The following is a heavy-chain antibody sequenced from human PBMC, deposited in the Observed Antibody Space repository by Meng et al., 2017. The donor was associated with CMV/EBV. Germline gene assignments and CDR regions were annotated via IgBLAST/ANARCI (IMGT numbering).Heavy chain of an antibody. CDR2: IKSKSVGGTT. CDR1: GFTFSNGW. D-gene: IGHD3-10*01. Sequence: GESLKISCVASGFTFSNGWMNWVRQAPGKGLEWVARIKSKSVGGTTDYAAPVMGRFSISRDDSKNTLHLQMNSLKSEDTAVYYCTTEYYGSEFIYWGQGTMVTVSS. CDR3: TTEYYGSEFIY. V-gene: IGHV3-15*01. J-gene: IGHJ4*02.